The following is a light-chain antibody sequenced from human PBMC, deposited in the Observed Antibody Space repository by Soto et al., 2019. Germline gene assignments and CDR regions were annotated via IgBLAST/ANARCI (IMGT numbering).Light chain of an antibody. CDR3: QQHSNWPLT. CDR2: DAS. Sequence: EIVLTQSPATLSLSPGERATLSVRASQSVSSYLAWYQQKPGQAPRLLIDDASNRATGIPARFSGSGSGTDFTLPISSLEPEYFAVYSCQQHSNWPLTFDHGTKMECK. CDR1: QSVSSY. V-gene: IGKV3-11*01. J-gene: IGKJ2*01.